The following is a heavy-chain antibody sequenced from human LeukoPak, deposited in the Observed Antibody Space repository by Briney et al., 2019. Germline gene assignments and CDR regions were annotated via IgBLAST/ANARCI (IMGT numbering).Heavy chain of an antibody. CDR3: ARDAGRPYSSSSDVDY. J-gene: IGHJ4*02. Sequence: GGSLRLSCAASGFTFSSYSMNWVRQAPGKGLEWVSSISSSSSYIYYADSVKGRFTISRDNAKNSLYLQMNSLRAEDTAVYYCARDAGRPYSSSSDVDYWGQGTLDTVSS. CDR1: GFTFSSYS. CDR2: ISSSSSYI. D-gene: IGHD6-6*01. V-gene: IGHV3-21*01.